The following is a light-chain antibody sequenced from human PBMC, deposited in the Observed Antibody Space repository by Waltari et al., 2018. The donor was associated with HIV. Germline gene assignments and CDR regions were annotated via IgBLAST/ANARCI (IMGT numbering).Light chain of an antibody. CDR1: QSISSW. Sequence: DIQMTQSPSTLSASVGDRVTITCRASQSISSWLAWYQQKPGKAPKLLIYMASSLESGVPSRFSGSGSGTEFTLTISSLQPDDFATYHCQQYNSYPRTFGQGTKVEIK. V-gene: IGKV1-5*03. CDR3: QQYNSYPRT. CDR2: MAS. J-gene: IGKJ1*01.